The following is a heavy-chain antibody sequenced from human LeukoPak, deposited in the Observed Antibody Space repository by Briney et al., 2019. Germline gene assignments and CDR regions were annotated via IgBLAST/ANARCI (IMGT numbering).Heavy chain of an antibody. CDR3: ARVIRLEMATTFDY. D-gene: IGHD5-24*01. Sequence: SETLSLTCTVSGYSISSGYYWGWIRQPPGKGLEWIGSIYHSGSTYYNPSLKSRVTISVDTSKNQFSLKLSSVTAADTAVYYCARVIRLEMATTFDYWGQGTLVTVSS. CDR2: IYHSGST. V-gene: IGHV4-38-2*02. CDR1: GYSISSGYY. J-gene: IGHJ4*02.